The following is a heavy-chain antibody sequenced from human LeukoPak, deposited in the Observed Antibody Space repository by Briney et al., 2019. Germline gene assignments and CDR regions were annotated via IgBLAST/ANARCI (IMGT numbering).Heavy chain of an antibody. CDR2: INPNSGDT. CDR1: GYTFTGFH. J-gene: IGHJ4*02. V-gene: IGHV1-2*02. CDR3: TTSPGDPFDY. Sequence: ASVKVSCKASGYTFTGFHMHWVRQAPGQGLEYMGWINPNSGDTNYAQKFQGRVTMTRDTSISTAYMELSSLRFDDAAVYYCTTSPGDPFDYWGQGTLVTVSS. D-gene: IGHD3-16*01.